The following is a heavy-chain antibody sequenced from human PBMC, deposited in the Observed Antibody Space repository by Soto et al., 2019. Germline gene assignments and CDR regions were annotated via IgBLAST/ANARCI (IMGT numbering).Heavy chain of an antibody. CDR3: AKVRGSCSSTSCYDY. D-gene: IGHD2-2*01. CDR1: GFTFSSYA. J-gene: IGHJ4*02. Sequence: GGSLRLSCAASGFTFSSYAMSWVRQAPGKGLEWVSAISGSGGSTYYADSVKGRFTISRDNSKNTLYLQRNSLRAEDTAVYYCAKVRGSCSSTSCYDYWGQGTLVTVSS. V-gene: IGHV3-23*01. CDR2: ISGSGGST.